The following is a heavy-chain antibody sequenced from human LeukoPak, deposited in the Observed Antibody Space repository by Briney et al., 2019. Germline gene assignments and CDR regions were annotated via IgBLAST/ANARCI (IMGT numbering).Heavy chain of an antibody. CDR1: GFTFSTYG. V-gene: IGHV3-23*01. Sequence: PGGSLRLSCAASGFTFSTYGTHWVRQAPGKGLEWVSAISDSGGSTFYTDSVKGRFTISRDNSKNTLYLQMNSLRAEDTAVYYCAKLYRSGWYSGYWGQGTLVTVSS. J-gene: IGHJ4*02. CDR3: AKLYRSGWYSGY. CDR2: ISDSGGST. D-gene: IGHD6-19*01.